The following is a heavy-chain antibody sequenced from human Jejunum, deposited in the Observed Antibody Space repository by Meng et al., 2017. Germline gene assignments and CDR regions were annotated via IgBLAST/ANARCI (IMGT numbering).Heavy chain of an antibody. V-gene: IGHV4-39*01. D-gene: IGHD2-8*01. Sequence: QVQLQEAGPGLVKPSGTLSLTCAVSGVSISTSSYYWGWIRQAPGKGLEWTGNIYYSGSTYYNSSLKSRVTISVDTSKNQFSLNLGSVTAPDTAVYYCARRRFDGVSHHFDYWGQGTLVTVSS. J-gene: IGHJ4*02. CDR1: GVSISTSSYY. CDR3: ARRRFDGVSHHFDY. CDR2: IYYSGST.